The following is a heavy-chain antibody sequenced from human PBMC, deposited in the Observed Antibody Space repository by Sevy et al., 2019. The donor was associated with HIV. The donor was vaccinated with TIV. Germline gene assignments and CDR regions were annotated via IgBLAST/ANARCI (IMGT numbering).Heavy chain of an antibody. J-gene: IGHJ3*01. CDR2: ISGRDTGT. CDR3: AKDTIVVVGDALVV. Sequence: GGSLRLSCAVSGFTFSNYAMSWVRQAPGKGLEWVSAISGRDTGTFYAASVKGRFTISRDNSKNTLYLQMNSLRAEDTALYYCAKDTIVVVGDALVVWGRGTMVTVSS. V-gene: IGHV3-23*01. D-gene: IGHD3-22*01. CDR1: GFTFSNYA.